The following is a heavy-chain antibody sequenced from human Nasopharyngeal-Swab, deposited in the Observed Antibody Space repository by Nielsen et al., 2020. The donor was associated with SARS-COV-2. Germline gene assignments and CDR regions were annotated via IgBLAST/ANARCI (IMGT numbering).Heavy chain of an antibody. CDR1: GFTFSNYA. CDR2: ISYDGNYK. J-gene: IGHJ6*02. CDR3: AKEDLSGYDSTSYYGMDV. D-gene: IGHD5-12*01. Sequence: SGFTFSNYAMHWVRQAPGKELEWMAVISYDGNYKYYADSVKGRFTISRDNSKNTVFLQMNSLRAEDTAVYYCAKEDLSGYDSTSYYGMDVWGQGTTATVSS. V-gene: IGHV3-30*18.